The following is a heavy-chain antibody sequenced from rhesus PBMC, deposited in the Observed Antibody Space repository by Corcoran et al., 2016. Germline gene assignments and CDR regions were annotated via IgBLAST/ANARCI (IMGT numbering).Heavy chain of an antibody. D-gene: IGHD6-25*01. CDR2: IYGMSGSP. J-gene: IGHJ2*01. CDR1: GGSISDSYY. V-gene: IGHV4S7*01. Sequence: QVQLQESGPGLVKPSETLSLTCAVSGGSISDSYYWNWIRQPPGKGLEWIGNIYGMSGSPYYNPSPKSRVPNSKDPSKNQVSLKLSSVTAADMAVYYCARRGSRFYWYFDLWGPGTPIPISS. CDR3: ARRGSRFYWYFDL.